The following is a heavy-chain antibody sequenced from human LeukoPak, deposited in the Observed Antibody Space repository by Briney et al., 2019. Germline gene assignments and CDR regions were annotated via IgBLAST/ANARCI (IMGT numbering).Heavy chain of an antibody. CDR3: TNRLYYYGSGSYYLFDY. D-gene: IGHD3-10*01. J-gene: IGHJ4*02. CDR2: IYSGGST. CDR1: GFTVRSNY. V-gene: IGHV3-66*01. Sequence: PGGSLRLSCAASGFTVRSNYLSWVRQAPGKGLEWVSVIYSGGSTDYADSVKGRFTISRDNSKNILYLQMNSLKTEDTAVYYCTNRLYYYGSGSYYLFDYWGQGTLVTVSS.